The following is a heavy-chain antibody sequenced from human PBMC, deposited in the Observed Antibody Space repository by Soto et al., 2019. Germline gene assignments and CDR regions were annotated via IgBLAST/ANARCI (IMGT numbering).Heavy chain of an antibody. Sequence: ASVKVSCKASGYTFTSYDINWVRQATGQGLEWMGWMNPNSGNTGYAQKFQGRVTMTRNTSISTAYMELSSLRSEDTAVYYCARSGGWYGSGPLLAFDIWGQGTMVTVSS. CDR2: MNPNSGNT. CDR1: GYTFTSYD. V-gene: IGHV1-8*01. CDR3: ARSGGWYGSGPLLAFDI. J-gene: IGHJ3*02. D-gene: IGHD3-10*01.